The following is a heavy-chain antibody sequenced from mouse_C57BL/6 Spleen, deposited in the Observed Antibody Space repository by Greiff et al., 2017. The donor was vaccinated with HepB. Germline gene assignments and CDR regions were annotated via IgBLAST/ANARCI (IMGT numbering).Heavy chain of an antibody. CDR3: TTNYYGSSRYYFDY. J-gene: IGHJ2*01. CDR1: GFNIKDDY. CDR2: IDPENGDT. V-gene: IGHV14-4*01. Sequence: EVQLQESGAELVRPGASVKLSCTASGFNIKDDYMHWVKQRPEQGLEWIGWIDPENGDTEYASKFQGKATITADTSSNTAYLQLSSLTSEDTAVYYCTTNYYGSSRYYFDYWGQGTTLTVPS. D-gene: IGHD1-1*01.